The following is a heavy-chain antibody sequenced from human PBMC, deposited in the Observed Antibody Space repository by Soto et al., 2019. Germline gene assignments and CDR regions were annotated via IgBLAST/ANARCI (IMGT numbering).Heavy chain of an antibody. CDR1: CASTSSSSYY. V-gene: IGHV4-39*01. CDR3: ARHRRPGSYYLYYYGMDV. D-gene: IGHD3-10*01. J-gene: IGHJ6*02. CDR2: INYSGST. Sequence: PSQTLSLTCRFSCASTSSSSYYLGLIHQPPLKGLEWIGNINYSGSTYYNPSLKSRVTISVDTSKNQFSLKLSSVTAADTAVYYCARHRRPGSYYLYYYGMDVWGQGTTVTVSS.